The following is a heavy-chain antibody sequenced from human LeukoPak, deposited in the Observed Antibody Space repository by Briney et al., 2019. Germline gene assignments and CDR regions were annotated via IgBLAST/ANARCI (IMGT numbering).Heavy chain of an antibody. CDR1: GFTYSAYG. Sequence: PGGSLRLSCSASGFTYSAYGMHWVRQAPGKGLVWVSYVDNDGRGTAYVDSVKGRFTISRDNAKNTVYLQMNSMRVDDTAVYYCARDGSGSIDLDHWGQGTLVTVSS. J-gene: IGHJ4*02. D-gene: IGHD3-3*01. CDR2: VDNDGRGT. V-gene: IGHV3-74*01. CDR3: ARDGSGSIDLDH.